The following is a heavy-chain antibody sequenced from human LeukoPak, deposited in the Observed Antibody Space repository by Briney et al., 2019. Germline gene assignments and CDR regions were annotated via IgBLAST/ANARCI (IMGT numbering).Heavy chain of an antibody. J-gene: IGHJ4*02. CDR1: GGSISSSSYY. CDR2: IYYSGST. Sequence: SETLSLTCTVSGGSISSSSYYWGWIRQPPGKGLEWIGSIYYSGSTYYNPPLKSRLTISVDTSKNQFSLRLSSVTAADTAVYLCARYVVSGSGRFYFDYWGQGSLVTVSS. CDR3: ARYVVSGSGRFYFDY. D-gene: IGHD3-10*01. V-gene: IGHV4-39*01.